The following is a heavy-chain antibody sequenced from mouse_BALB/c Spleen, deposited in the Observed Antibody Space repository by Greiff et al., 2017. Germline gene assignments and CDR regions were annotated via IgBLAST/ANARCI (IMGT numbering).Heavy chain of an antibody. V-gene: IGHV6-6*02. Sequence: EVKVEESGGGLVQPGGSMKLSCVASGFTFSNYWMNWVRQSPEKGLEWVAEIRLKSNNYATHYAESVKGRFTISRDDSKSSVYLQMNNLRAEDTGIYYCWGGLDFDYWGQGTTLTVSS. CDR3: WGGLDFDY. CDR1: GFTFSNYW. D-gene: IGHD2-2*01. J-gene: IGHJ2*01. CDR2: IRLKSNNYAT.